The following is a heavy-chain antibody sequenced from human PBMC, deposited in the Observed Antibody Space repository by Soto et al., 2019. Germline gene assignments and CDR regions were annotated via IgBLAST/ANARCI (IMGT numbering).Heavy chain of an antibody. V-gene: IGHV1-2*04. J-gene: IGHJ4*02. CDR3: ARARSSGWYVH. CDR2: INPNSGDT. D-gene: IGHD6-19*01. CDR1: GYTFTGYC. Sequence: GASVKVSCKATGYTFTGYCMHWVRQAPGQGLEWMGWINPNSGDTNYAQKFQGWVTMTRDTSISTVYMELSRLRSDDTAVYYCARARSSGWYVHWGQGTLVTVSS.